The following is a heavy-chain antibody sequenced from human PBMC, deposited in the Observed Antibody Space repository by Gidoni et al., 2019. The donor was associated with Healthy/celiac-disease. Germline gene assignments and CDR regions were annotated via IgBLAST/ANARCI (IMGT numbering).Heavy chain of an antibody. CDR2: IYHRGSN. J-gene: IGHJ4*02. V-gene: IGHV4-38-2*01. CDR1: GYSISSGYY. D-gene: IGHD6-13*01. Sequence: QVKLLSSCPGLVKHSETLSLTCAVSGYSISSGYYWGWIRQLPVKGLEWIGRIYHRGSNDYNPSVKSRVTISVDTSKNQFSRKLSSVTAAGTAVYYCARTSGSWSSYYFDYWGQGTLVTVSS. CDR3: ARTSGSWSSYYFDY.